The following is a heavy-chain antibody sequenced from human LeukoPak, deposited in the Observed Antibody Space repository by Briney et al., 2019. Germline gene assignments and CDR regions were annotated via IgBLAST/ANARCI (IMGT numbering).Heavy chain of an antibody. D-gene: IGHD6-13*01. CDR3: ARDRHIAAAVYYYYMDV. V-gene: IGHV1-18*01. Sequence: ASVKVSCKASGYTFTSYIISWVRHAPGQGLEWMGWINAYNGNTDYAQRVQGRVTMTTDTSTSTAYMELRSLRSDDTAVYYCARDRHIAAAVYYYYMDVWGKGTPVTVSS. CDR1: GYTFTSYI. J-gene: IGHJ6*03. CDR2: INAYNGNT.